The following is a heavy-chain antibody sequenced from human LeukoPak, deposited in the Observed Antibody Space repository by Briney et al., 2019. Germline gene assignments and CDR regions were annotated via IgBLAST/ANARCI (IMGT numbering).Heavy chain of an antibody. CDR3: ARGPPISSVAAAAKSSGYFDY. V-gene: IGHV3-74*01. J-gene: IGHJ4*02. CDR1: GFTFSNYW. D-gene: IGHD6-13*01. Sequence: GGSLRLSCAASGFTFSNYWMHWVRQAPGKGLVWVSRINSDGSSTSYADSVKGRFTISRDNAKNTLYLQMNSLRAEDTAVYYCARGPPISSVAAAAKSSGYFDYWGQGTLVTVSS. CDR2: INSDGSST.